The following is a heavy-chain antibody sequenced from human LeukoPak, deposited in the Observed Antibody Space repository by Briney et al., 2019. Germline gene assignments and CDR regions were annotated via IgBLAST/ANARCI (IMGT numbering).Heavy chain of an antibody. J-gene: IGHJ4*02. V-gene: IGHV4-39*01. CDR2: IYYSGST. CDR1: GGSISSSYSY. CDR3: ARHRGYYDSRGDGYYFDF. D-gene: IGHD3-22*01. Sequence: SETLSLTCTVSGGSISSSYSYWGWIRQPPGKGLEWIGNIYYSGSTYYNPSLKSRATISVDTSKNQFSLRLSSVTAADTAVYYCARHRGYYDSRGDGYYFDFWGQGTLVTVSS.